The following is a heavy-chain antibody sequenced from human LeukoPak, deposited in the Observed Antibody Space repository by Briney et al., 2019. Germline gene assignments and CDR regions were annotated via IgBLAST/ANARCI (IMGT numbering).Heavy chain of an antibody. J-gene: IGHJ6*03. CDR3: AKGKYTDIVVVRSDYYMDV. Sequence: GGSLRLSCAASGFTFSSYAMSWVRQAPGKGLEWVSAISGSGGSTYYADSVKGRFTISRDNSKNTLYLQMNSLRAEDTAVYYCAKGKYTDIVVVRSDYYMDVWGKGTTVTVSS. V-gene: IGHV3-23*01. CDR2: ISGSGGST. D-gene: IGHD2-2*01. CDR1: GFTFSSYA.